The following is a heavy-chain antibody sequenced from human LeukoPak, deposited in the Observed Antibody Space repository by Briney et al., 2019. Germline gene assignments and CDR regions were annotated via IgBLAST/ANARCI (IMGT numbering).Heavy chain of an antibody. Sequence: GGSLRLSCTASGFNFGIYGMHWVRQAPGKGLEWVAVMWDDGTNEYYVESVKGRFTISRDNGKRTLYLQMNSLRAEDTALYYCAKGDTGYDYDHFDYWGQGTLVTVSS. CDR2: MWDDGTNE. CDR3: AKGDTGYDYDHFDY. D-gene: IGHD5-12*01. V-gene: IGHV3-30*02. CDR1: GFNFGIYG. J-gene: IGHJ4*02.